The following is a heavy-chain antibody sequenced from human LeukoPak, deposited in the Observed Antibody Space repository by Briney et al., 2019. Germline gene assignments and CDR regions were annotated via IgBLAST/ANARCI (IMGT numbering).Heavy chain of an antibody. J-gene: IGHJ4*03. D-gene: IGHD7-27*01. CDR2: SNSEGSSA. Sequence: GRSLRLSCAASGFTFSSYWMHWVRQATGQGLVWVSRSNSEGSSASYANSVKGRFTISRDNAKNTLFLQMTSLRAEDTAVYYCANALMGSYFECWGQGTLVTVSS. CDR1: GFTFSSYW. CDR3: ANALMGSYFEC. V-gene: IGHV3-74*01.